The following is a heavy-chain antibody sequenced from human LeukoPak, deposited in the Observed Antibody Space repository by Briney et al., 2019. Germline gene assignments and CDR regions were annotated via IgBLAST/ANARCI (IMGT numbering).Heavy chain of an antibody. V-gene: IGHV3-74*01. CDR1: GFTFSSYW. D-gene: IGHD6-13*01. Sequence: GGSLRLSCAASGFTFSSYWMHWVRQAPGKGLVWVSRINSDGSSTSYADSVKGRFTISRDNAKNTLYLQMNSLRAEDTAVYYCAGVRIAEDWFDPWGQGTLVTVSS. CDR3: AGVRIAEDWFDP. CDR2: INSDGSST. J-gene: IGHJ5*02.